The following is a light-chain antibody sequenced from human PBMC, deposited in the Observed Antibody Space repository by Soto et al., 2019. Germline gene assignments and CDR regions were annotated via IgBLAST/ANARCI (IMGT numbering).Light chain of an antibody. J-gene: IGKJ2*01. V-gene: IGKV3-15*01. Sequence: EIVMTQSPATLSVSPGERATLSCRASQSVSSNLAWYQQKPGQAPRLLIYGASTRATGIPARFSGSGSGTEFTLTISSLQSEDFALYYCQQYNDWPPYTFGQRTKLEIK. CDR1: QSVSSN. CDR2: GAS. CDR3: QQYNDWPPYT.